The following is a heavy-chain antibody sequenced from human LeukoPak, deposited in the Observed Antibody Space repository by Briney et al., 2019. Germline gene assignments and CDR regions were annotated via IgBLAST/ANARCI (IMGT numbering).Heavy chain of an antibody. D-gene: IGHD5-12*01. CDR1: GFTFSSYS. Sequence: GGSLRLSCAASGFTFSSYSMNWVRQAPGKGLEYISYISSSSSTIYYADSAKGRFTISRDNAKNSLYLQMNNLRDEDTAVYYCARASGSHFDYWGQGTLVTVSS. J-gene: IGHJ4*02. CDR2: ISSSSSTI. V-gene: IGHV3-48*02. CDR3: ARASGSHFDY.